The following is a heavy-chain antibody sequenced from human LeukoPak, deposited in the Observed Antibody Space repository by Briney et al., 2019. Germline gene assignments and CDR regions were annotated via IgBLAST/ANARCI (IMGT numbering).Heavy chain of an antibody. CDR1: GYTFTVYY. J-gene: IGHJ4*01. Sequence: ASVKVSCKASGYTFTVYYMHGVRQAPGQGLEWMGRINPNSGGTNYAQNFQRRVTMTRDTSISTAYMELSRLRSDHTPVYYRPRVNYGSSWYKYDFWGQGTLVTVSS. D-gene: IGHD6-13*01. CDR2: INPNSGGT. CDR3: PRVNYGSSWYKYDF. V-gene: IGHV1-2*06.